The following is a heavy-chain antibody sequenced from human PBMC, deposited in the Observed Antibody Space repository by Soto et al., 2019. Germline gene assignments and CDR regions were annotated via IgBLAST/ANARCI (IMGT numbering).Heavy chain of an antibody. D-gene: IGHD3-9*01. CDR3: ARGDYDILTGYYKNYYGLDV. CDR2: IYPGDSDT. J-gene: IGHJ6*02. Sequence: GESLKISCKGSGYRFTSYWIGWVRQIPGKGLEWMGIIYPGDSDTRYSPSFQGQVTISADKSISTAYLQWNSLKASDTAMYYCARGDYDILTGYYKNYYGLDVWGQGTTVTVS. V-gene: IGHV5-51*01. CDR1: GYRFTSYW.